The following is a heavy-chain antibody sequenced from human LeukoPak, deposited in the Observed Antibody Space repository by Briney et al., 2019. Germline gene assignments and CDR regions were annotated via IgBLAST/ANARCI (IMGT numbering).Heavy chain of an antibody. D-gene: IGHD3-22*01. V-gene: IGHV3-9*01. J-gene: IGHJ4*02. Sequence: GGSLRLSCAASGFTFDDYAMHWVRQAPGKGLEWVSGISWNSGSIGYADSVKGRFTISRDNAKNSLYLQMNSLRAEDTALYYCAADEGSSGYYFDYWGQGTLVTVPS. CDR1: GFTFDDYA. CDR3: AADEGSSGYYFDY. CDR2: ISWNSGSI.